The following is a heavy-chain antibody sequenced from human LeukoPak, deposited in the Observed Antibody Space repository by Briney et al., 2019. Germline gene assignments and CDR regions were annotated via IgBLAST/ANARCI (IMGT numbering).Heavy chain of an antibody. CDR2: ISSSGSTI. D-gene: IGHD3-10*02. CDR3: AELGITMIGGV. V-gene: IGHV3-48*04. CDR1: GFTFSSYC. Sequence: PGESLRLSCAASGFTFSSYCMSWVRQAPGKGLEWVSYISSSGSTIYYADSVKGRFTISRDNAKNSLYLQMNSLRAEDTAVYYCAELGITMIGGVWGKGTTVTISS. J-gene: IGHJ6*04.